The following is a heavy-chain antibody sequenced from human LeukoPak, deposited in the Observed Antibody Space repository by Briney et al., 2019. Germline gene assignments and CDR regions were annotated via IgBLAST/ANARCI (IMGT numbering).Heavy chain of an antibody. V-gene: IGHV3-74*01. Sequence: GGSLRLSCAASGFTFSSYSMNWVRQAPGKGLVWVSRINSDGSSTSYADSVKGRFTISRDNAKNTLYLQMNSLRAGDTAVYYCARDYDILTGWDFDYWGQGTLVTVSS. CDR1: GFTFSSYS. D-gene: IGHD3-9*01. CDR3: ARDYDILTGWDFDY. CDR2: INSDGSST. J-gene: IGHJ4*02.